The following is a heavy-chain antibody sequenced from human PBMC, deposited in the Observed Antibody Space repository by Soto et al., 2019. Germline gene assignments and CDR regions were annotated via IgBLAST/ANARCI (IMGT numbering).Heavy chain of an antibody. D-gene: IGHD3-9*01. J-gene: IGHJ4*02. CDR1: DDSINSDKYY. CDR3: PRLEGLATISYYFDF. V-gene: IGHV4-39*01. Sequence: QLQLQESGPGLVKPSETLSLTCSVSDDSINSDKYYWGWIRQPPGKGLEWIGSIYYRGNAYYNPSLQTRVTISLDKSKSQFSLKLNSVTAADSAVYFCPRLEGLATISYYFDFWGPGALVTVSS. CDR2: IYYRGNA.